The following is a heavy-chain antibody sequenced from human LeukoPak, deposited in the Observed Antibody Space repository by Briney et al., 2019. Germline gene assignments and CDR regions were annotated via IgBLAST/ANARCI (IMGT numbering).Heavy chain of an antibody. Sequence: PGGSLRLSCAASGFSVSLNYMSWVRQAPGKGLEWVSLMYSGGPTYYADSVKGRFTISRDNSKNTLYLQMNSLRAEDTAVYYCARRKMAVVTPLDYWGQGTLVTVSS. D-gene: IGHD4-23*01. J-gene: IGHJ4*02. CDR3: ARRKMAVVTPLDY. CDR2: MYSGGPT. V-gene: IGHV3-66*02. CDR1: GFSVSLNY.